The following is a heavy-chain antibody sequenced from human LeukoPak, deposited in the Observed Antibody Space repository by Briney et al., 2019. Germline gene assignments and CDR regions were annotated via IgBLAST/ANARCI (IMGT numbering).Heavy chain of an antibody. J-gene: IGHJ4*02. V-gene: IGHV3-30*02. Sequence: GGFLRLSCAASGFTFKSYGMHWVRQAPGKGLQWVAFIRYDGSNKYYTDSVKGRFTISRDDSKNTLYLQMNSLRAEDTAVYYCAKAGGSGMYSSSWYRHFDYWGQGTLVTVSS. D-gene: IGHD6-13*01. CDR3: AKAGGSGMYSSSWYRHFDY. CDR1: GFTFKSYG. CDR2: IRYDGSNK.